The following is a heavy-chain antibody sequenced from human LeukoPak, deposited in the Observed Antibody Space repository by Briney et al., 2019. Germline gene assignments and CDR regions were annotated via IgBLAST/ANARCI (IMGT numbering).Heavy chain of an antibody. Sequence: ASVKVSCKASGYTFTGYYMHWVRQAPGQGLEWMGWINPNSGGTNYAQKFQGRVTMTRDTSISTAYMELSSLRSEDTAVYYCATDPYSSGPGAFDIWGQGTMVTVSS. D-gene: IGHD6-19*01. V-gene: IGHV1-2*02. J-gene: IGHJ3*02. CDR3: ATDPYSSGPGAFDI. CDR1: GYTFTGYY. CDR2: INPNSGGT.